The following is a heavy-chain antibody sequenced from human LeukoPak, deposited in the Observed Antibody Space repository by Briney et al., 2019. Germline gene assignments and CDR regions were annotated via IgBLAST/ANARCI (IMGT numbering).Heavy chain of an antibody. V-gene: IGHV4-39*01. CDR2: IYYSGST. CDR1: GGSISSSSYY. J-gene: IGHJ4*02. Sequence: PSETVSLTCTVSGGSISSSSYYWRWIRRSPGKVLEWIGSIYYSGSTYNNPSLRSRITISVDTSKNHFSLKLTSVTAADTALYYCARHLMFRDSTYGPHLNYCSQGTLITVSS. D-gene: IGHD3-10*01. CDR3: ARHLMFRDSTYGPHLNY.